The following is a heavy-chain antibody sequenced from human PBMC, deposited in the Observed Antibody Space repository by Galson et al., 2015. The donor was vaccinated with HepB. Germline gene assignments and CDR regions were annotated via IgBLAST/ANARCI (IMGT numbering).Heavy chain of an antibody. D-gene: IGHD1/OR15-1a*01. CDR3: ATDLGWEQRF. J-gene: IGHJ4*02. Sequence: SVKVSCKVAGYSLTELSMHWVRQAPGKGLEWMGGFDPEDGETIYAQKLQGRITLTEDTSTDTAYMELSSLRSEDTAVYYCATDLGWEQRFWGQETLVTVSS. CDR2: FDPEDGET. V-gene: IGHV1-24*01. CDR1: GYSLTELS.